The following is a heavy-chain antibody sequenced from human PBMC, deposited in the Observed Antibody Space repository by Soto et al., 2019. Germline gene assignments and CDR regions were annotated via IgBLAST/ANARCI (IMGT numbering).Heavy chain of an antibody. CDR3: ARDADYSGSYFLYYYYGMDV. D-gene: IGHD1-26*01. CDR1: GYTFSNYV. V-gene: IGHV1-69*13. CDR2: IIPIFGTS. Sequence: GASVKVSCKASGYTFSNYVIHWVLQAPGQRVEWMGGIIPIFGTSNYAQKFQGRVTITADESTSTAYMELSSLRSEDTAVYYCARDADYSGSYFLYYYYGMDVWGQGTTVTVSS. J-gene: IGHJ6*02.